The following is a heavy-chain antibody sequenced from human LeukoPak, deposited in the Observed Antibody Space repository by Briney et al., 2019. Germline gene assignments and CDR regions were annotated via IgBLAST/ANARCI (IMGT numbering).Heavy chain of an antibody. CDR1: GFTFSSYS. D-gene: IGHD2-2*01. V-gene: IGHV3-21*01. CDR2: ISSSSSYI. J-gene: IGHJ3*02. Sequence: GSLRLSCAASGFTFSSYSMNWVRQAPGKGLEWVSSISSSSSYIYYADSVKGRFTISRDNAKNSLYLQMNSLRAEDTAVYYCARDRIVVVPAAYMDDAFDIWGQGTMVTVSS. CDR3: ARDRIVVVPAAYMDDAFDI.